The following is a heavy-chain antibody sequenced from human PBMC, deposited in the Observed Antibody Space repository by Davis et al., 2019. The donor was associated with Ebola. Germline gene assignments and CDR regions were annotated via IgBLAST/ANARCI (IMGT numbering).Heavy chain of an antibody. CDR2: INWNGHST. D-gene: IGHD4-17*01. Sequence: PGGSLRPSCVASGSTFAHYGMNWVPQVQGHGPEWMASINWNGHSTVYAASVKGRFTMSRDNAKSKLFLQMDSLRARDTAIYYCVRRSTVIDEWGQGTPVTVSS. CDR3: VRRSTVIDE. CDR1: GSTFAHYG. V-gene: IGHV3-20*04. J-gene: IGHJ4*02.